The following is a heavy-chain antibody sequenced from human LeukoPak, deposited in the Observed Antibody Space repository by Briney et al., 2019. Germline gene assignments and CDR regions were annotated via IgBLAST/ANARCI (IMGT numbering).Heavy chain of an antibody. D-gene: IGHD3-3*01. CDR1: GVSISSSSYY. Sequence: SETLSLTCTVSGVSISSSSYYWGWIRQPPGKGLEWIGSIYYSGSTYYNPSLKSRVTISVDTSKNQFSLKLSSVTAADTAVYYCARDRAGERGRITIFGVVISFDYWGQGTLVTVSS. CDR3: ARDRAGERGRITIFGVVISFDY. V-gene: IGHV4-39*02. J-gene: IGHJ4*02. CDR2: IYYSGST.